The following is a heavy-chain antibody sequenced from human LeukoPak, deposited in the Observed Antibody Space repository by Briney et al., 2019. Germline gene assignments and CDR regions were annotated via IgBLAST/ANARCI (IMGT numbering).Heavy chain of an antibody. CDR1: GYTFTGYY. Sequence: ASVKVSCTASGYTFTGYYMHWVRQAPGQGLEWMGWINPNSGGTNYAQKFQGRVTMTRDTSISTAYMELSRLRSDDTAVYYCARDGGGLYQYYFDYWGQGTLVTVSS. CDR3: ARDGGGLYQYYFDY. V-gene: IGHV1-2*02. J-gene: IGHJ4*02. CDR2: INPNSGGT. D-gene: IGHD2-2*01.